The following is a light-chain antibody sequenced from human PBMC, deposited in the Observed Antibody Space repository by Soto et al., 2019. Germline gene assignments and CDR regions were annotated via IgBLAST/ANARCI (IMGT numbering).Light chain of an antibody. Sequence: QSALTQPPSASGTPGQRVSISCSGSSSNIGTNLVYWYQQLPGTAPKLLIYSNYQRPSGVPDRFSGSKSGTSASLAISGLRSEDEADYYCAAWDDTLRGPVFGGGTKLTVL. CDR3: AAWDDTLRGPV. J-gene: IGLJ3*02. CDR1: SSNIGTNL. CDR2: SNY. V-gene: IGLV1-47*02.